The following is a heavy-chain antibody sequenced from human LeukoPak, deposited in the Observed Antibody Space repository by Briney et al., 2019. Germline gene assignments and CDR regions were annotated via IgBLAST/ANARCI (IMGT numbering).Heavy chain of an antibody. V-gene: IGHV3-30*04. J-gene: IGHJ4*02. CDR3: AREKQLGGTPFDF. Sequence: GGSLRLSCVASEFAFTGHSMHWVRQAPGNGLVWVAVVSNDGKTIFYADSLKGRFTVSTDNSKNTVYLQVNSLRDEDAAVYYCAREKQLGGTPFDFWGQGSLVTVSS. D-gene: IGHD1-26*01. CDR2: VSNDGKTI. CDR1: EFAFTGHS.